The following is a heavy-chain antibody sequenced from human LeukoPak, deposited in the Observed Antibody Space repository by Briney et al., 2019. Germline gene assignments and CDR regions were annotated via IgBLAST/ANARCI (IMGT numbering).Heavy chain of an antibody. CDR1: GYTFTSYY. CDR2: INPSGGST. Sequence: ASVKVSCKASGYTFTSYYMHWVRQAPGQGLEWMGIINPSGGSTSYAQKFQGRVTMTRDTSTSTVYMELSSLRSEDTAVYYGARVGRVYYDSSGSIDYWGQGTLVTVSS. J-gene: IGHJ4*02. CDR3: ARVGRVYYDSSGSIDY. V-gene: IGHV1-46*01. D-gene: IGHD3-22*01.